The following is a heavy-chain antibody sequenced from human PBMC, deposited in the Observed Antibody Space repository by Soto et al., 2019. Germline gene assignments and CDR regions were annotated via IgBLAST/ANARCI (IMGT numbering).Heavy chain of an antibody. V-gene: IGHV3-11*06. CDR1: GFPFSDYY. J-gene: IGHJ4*02. CDR3: ARGRDGYNIFFDY. D-gene: IGHD5-12*01. CDR2: ISSSSSYT. Sequence: GGSLRLSCAASGFPFSDYYMSWIRQAPGKGLEWVSYISSSSSYTNYADSVKGRFTISRDNAKNSLYLQMNSLRAEDSAVYYCARGRDGYNIFFDYWGQGTLVTVSS.